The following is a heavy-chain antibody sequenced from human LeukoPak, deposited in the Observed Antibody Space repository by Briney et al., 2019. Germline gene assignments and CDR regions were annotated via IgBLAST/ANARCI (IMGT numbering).Heavy chain of an antibody. D-gene: IGHD3-22*01. J-gene: IGHJ3*02. Sequence: SETLSLTCTVSGGSMSSYYWSWIRQPPGKGLEWIGYIYYSGSTNYNPSFKSRVTISVDTSKNQFSLKLSSVTAADTAVYYCARAVDYYDSSGRSDAFDIWGQATMVTVSS. V-gene: IGHV4-59*01. CDR2: IYYSGST. CDR3: ARAVDYYDSSGRSDAFDI. CDR1: GGSMSSYY.